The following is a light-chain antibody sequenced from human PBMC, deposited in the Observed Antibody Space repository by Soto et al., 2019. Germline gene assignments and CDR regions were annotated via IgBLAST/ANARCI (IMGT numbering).Light chain of an antibody. J-gene: IGLJ2*01. Sequence: QSALTQPASVSGSPGQSINISCTGTSSDVAGYNYVSWYQHHPGEAPKLMIFDVSNRPSGVSNRFSGSKSGDTASLTISGLQAEDEADYYCSSYITSITPHVVFGGGTKLTVL. V-gene: IGLV2-14*03. CDR1: SSDVAGYNY. CDR2: DVS. CDR3: SSYITSITPHVV.